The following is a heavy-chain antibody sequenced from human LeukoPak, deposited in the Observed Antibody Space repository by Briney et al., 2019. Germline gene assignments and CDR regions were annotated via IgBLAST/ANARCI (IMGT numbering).Heavy chain of an antibody. D-gene: IGHD2-2*01. Sequence: PSETLSLTCTVSVGSISSSSSYWGWIRQPPGKGLEWIGSIYYRGTTYYNPSLKIRVTVSVDTSKNLVYLTLPSLPAADTAVYYCARRRCSSTSCYFDYYRMDVWGQGTTVTVSS. CDR2: IYYRGTT. CDR1: VGSISSSSSY. J-gene: IGHJ6*02. V-gene: IGHV4-39*01. CDR3: ARRRCSSTSCYFDYYRMDV.